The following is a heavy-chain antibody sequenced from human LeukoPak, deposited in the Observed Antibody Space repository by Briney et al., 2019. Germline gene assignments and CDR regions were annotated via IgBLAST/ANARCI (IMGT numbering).Heavy chain of an antibody. D-gene: IGHD3-16*01. CDR2: VNSDESRT. CDR1: GFTFTSYW. V-gene: IGHV3-74*01. CDR3: ARDGGLGNNWFDP. Sequence: GGSLRLSCAASGFTFTSYWGHWVRQAPGKGLVWVSRVNSDESRTSYVDSVKGRFTISRDNAKNTLYLQMNSLRVEGTAVYYCARDGGLGNNWFDPWGQGALVTVSS. J-gene: IGHJ5*01.